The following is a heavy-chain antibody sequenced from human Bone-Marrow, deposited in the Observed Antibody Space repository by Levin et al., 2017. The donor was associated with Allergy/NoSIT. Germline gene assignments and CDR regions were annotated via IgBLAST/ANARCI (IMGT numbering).Heavy chain of an antibody. V-gene: IGHV3-30*18. D-gene: IGHD5-18*01. CDR1: GFTFSSYG. CDR3: AKEKYSYVGYNWFDP. J-gene: IGHJ5*02. CDR2: ISYDGSNK. Sequence: GESLKISCAASGFTFSSYGMHWVRQAPGKGLEWVAVISYDGSNKYYADSVKGRFTISRDNSKNTLYLQMNSLRAEDTAVYYCAKEKYSYVGYNWFDPWGQGTLVTVSS.